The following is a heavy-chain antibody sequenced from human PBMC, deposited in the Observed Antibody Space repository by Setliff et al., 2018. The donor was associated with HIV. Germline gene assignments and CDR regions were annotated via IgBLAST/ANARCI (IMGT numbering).Heavy chain of an antibody. D-gene: IGHD1-7*01. J-gene: IGHJ4*02. Sequence: KPSETLSLTCAVSGDSIGSSSWWSWVRQAPGKGLEWIGEIYHGGTTKYNPSLKSRVTMSVDRPNNHFSLRLTSVTAADTAVYFCARTNRWELLSPYFDAWGQGTLVTVSS. CDR2: IYHGGTT. CDR3: ARTNRWELLSPYFDA. CDR1: GDSIGSSSW. V-gene: IGHV4-4*02.